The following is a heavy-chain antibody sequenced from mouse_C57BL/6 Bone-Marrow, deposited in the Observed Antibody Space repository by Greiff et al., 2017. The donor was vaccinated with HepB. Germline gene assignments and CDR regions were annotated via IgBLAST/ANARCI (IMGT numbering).Heavy chain of an antibody. CDR2: ISSGSSTI. D-gene: IGHD6-1*01. CDR1: GFTFSDYG. V-gene: IGHV5-17*01. CDR3: ARPLPYYAMDY. Sequence: DVQLQESGGGLVKPGGSLKLSCAASGFTFSDYGMHWVRQAPEKGLEWVAYISSGSSTIYYADTVKGRFTISRDNAKNTLFLQMTSLRSEDTAMYYCARPLPYYAMDYWGQGTSVTVSS. J-gene: IGHJ4*01.